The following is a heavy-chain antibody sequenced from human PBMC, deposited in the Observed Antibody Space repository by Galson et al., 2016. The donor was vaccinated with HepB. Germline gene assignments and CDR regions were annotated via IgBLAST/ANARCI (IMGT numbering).Heavy chain of an antibody. CDR2: IWYDGDNK. J-gene: IGHJ4*02. D-gene: IGHD3-3*01. V-gene: IGHV3-33*01. CDR3: ARGTARHKDFWSGYYTLTDY. CDR1: GFTLSTYA. Sequence: SLRLSCAASGFTLSTYAMHWVRQAPGKGLEWVAVIWYDGDNKYYADSVKGRFTISRDNSVDTLYLQRNSLRVEDTAVYYCARGTARHKDFWSGYYTLTDYWGQGTLVTVSS.